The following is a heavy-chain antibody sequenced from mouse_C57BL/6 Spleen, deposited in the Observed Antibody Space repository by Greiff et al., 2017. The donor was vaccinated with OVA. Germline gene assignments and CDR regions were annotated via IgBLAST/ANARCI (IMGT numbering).Heavy chain of an antibody. CDR2: INPSNGGT. CDR3: ARGAMITTVFDY. J-gene: IGHJ2*01. V-gene: IGHV1-53*01. CDR1: GYTFTSYW. Sequence: VQLQQSGTELVKPGASVKLSCKASGYTFTSYWMHWVKQRPGQGLEWIGNINPSNGGTNYNEKFKSKATLTVDKSSSTAYMQLSSLTSEDSAVYYCARGAMITTVFDYWGQGTTLTVSS. D-gene: IGHD2-4*01.